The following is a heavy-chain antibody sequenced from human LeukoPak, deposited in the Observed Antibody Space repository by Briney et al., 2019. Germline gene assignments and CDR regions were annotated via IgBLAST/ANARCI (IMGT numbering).Heavy chain of an antibody. D-gene: IGHD3-22*01. CDR1: EFTVSSNY. V-gene: IGHV3-53*01. J-gene: IGHJ4*02. CDR2: IYSGAGT. CDR3: ARGSSGYSFDY. Sequence: PGGSLRLSCAEFEFTVSSNYMSWVRQAPGEGLERVSVIYSGAGTHYADSVTGRFTISRDNSKNTLYLQMNSVRVEDTAVYYCARGSSGYSFDYWGQGTLVTVSS.